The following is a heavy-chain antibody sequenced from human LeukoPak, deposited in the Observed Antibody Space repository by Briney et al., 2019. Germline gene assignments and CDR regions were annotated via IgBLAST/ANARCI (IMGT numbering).Heavy chain of an antibody. CDR2: IIPIFGTA. V-gene: IGHV1-69*06. J-gene: IGHJ5*02. Sequence: VASVKVSCKASGGTFSSYAISWVRQAPGQGLEWMGGIIPIFGTANYAQKFQGRVTITADKSTSTAYMELSSLRSEDTAVYYCAREIPHGQSDPWGQGTLVTVSS. CDR3: AREIPHGQSDP. D-gene: IGHD5-24*01. CDR1: GGTFSSYA.